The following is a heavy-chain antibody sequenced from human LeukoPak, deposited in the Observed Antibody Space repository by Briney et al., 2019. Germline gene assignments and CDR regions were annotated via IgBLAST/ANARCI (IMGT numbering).Heavy chain of an antibody. CDR1: GFTFSSYA. J-gene: IGHJ5*02. V-gene: IGHV3-23*01. CDR3: ARVLHKRNYDSSDYYGS. CDR2: ISGSGGST. D-gene: IGHD3-22*01. Sequence: TGGSLRLSCAASGFTFSSYAMSWVRQAPGKGLEWVSAISGSGGSTYYADSVKGRFTISRDNSKNTLYLQMNSLGAEDTAVYYCARVLHKRNYDSSDYYGSWGQGTLVTVSS.